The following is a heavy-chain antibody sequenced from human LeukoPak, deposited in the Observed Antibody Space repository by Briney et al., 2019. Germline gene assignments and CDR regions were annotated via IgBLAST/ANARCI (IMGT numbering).Heavy chain of an antibody. CDR1: GYTFTSYG. D-gene: IGHD2-15*01. Sequence: ASVKVSCKASGYTFTSYGISWVRQAPAQELQWMGWISAYNGNTNYAQKLQGRVTMTTATSTTTAYMELRSLRSDATAVYYCARGDAVVVAAPINYWGQGPLVTVSS. J-gene: IGHJ4*02. V-gene: IGHV1-18*01. CDR3: ARGDAVVVAAPINY. CDR2: ISAYNGNT.